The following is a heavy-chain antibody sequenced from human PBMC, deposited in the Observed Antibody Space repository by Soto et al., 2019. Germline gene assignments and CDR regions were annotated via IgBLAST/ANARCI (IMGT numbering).Heavy chain of an antibody. V-gene: IGHV4-59*01. D-gene: IGHD3-22*01. Sequence: SETLSLTCTVSGGSISSYYWSWIRQPPGKGLEWIGYIYYSGSTNYNPSLKSRVTISVDTSKNQFSLKLSSVTAVDTAVYYCARYDSSGYVPDYWGQGTLVTVSS. J-gene: IGHJ4*02. CDR2: IYYSGST. CDR1: GGSISSYY. CDR3: ARYDSSGYVPDY.